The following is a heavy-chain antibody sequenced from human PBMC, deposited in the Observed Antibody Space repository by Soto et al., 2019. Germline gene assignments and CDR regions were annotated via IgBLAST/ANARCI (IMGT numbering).Heavy chain of an antibody. CDR1: GFIFSNYA. CDR3: VREASSTGLHLDH. J-gene: IGHJ4*02. D-gene: IGHD6-6*01. Sequence: EVQLLESGGHLVQPGGSLRLSCAASGFIFSNYAVSWVRQAPGKGLEWVSFISGSGSTTYYADSVKGRFTISRGNSKNMLYVQMNSLRAEDAAVYYCVREASSTGLHLDHWGPGTLVTVS. CDR2: ISGSGSTT. V-gene: IGHV3-23*01.